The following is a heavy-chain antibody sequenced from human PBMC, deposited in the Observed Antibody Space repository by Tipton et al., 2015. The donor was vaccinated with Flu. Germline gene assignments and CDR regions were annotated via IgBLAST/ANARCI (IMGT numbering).Heavy chain of an antibody. CDR3: ARDNAVFPGALYY. D-gene: IGHD2-21*01. CDR1: GDSITIGYY. CDR2: VYHSGST. Sequence: TLSLTCSVSGDSITIGYYWGWIRQPPGKGLEWIGSVYHSGSTYYNPSLKGRVTLSVDTSKNQFSLKMSSVTAADTAVYFCARDNAVFPGALYYWGLGTLVTVSS. J-gene: IGHJ4*02. V-gene: IGHV4-38-2*02.